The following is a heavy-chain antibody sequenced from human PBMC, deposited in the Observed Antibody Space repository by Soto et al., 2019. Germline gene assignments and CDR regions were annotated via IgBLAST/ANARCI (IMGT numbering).Heavy chain of an antibody. Sequence: GGSLRLSCAASGFTFSSYDMHWVRQATGKGLEWVSAIGTAGDTYYPGSVKDRFTISRENAKNSLYLQMNSLRAGDTAVYYCARARRGSGVLDIWGQGTMVTVSS. J-gene: IGHJ3*02. V-gene: IGHV3-13*01. D-gene: IGHD2-15*01. CDR3: ARARRGSGVLDI. CDR2: IGTAGDT. CDR1: GFTFSSYD.